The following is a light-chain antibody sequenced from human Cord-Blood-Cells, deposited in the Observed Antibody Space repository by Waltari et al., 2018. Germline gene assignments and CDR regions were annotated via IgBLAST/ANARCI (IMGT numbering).Light chain of an antibody. Sequence: EIVMTQSPATLSVSPGERATLSCRASQSVSSNLAWYQQKPGQAPRLLIYGASTRATVIPARFSGSGSGTEFTLTISSLQSEDFAVYYCQQYNNWPPVTFGPGTKVDIK. J-gene: IGKJ3*01. V-gene: IGKV3-15*01. CDR2: GAS. CDR3: QQYNNWPPVT. CDR1: QSVSSN.